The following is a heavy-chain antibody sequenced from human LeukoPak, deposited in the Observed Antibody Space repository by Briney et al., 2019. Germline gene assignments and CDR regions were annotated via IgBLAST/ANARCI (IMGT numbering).Heavy chain of an antibody. D-gene: IGHD1-1*01. CDR3: TRQEGRQLERSPTDYYYYYGMDV. J-gene: IGHJ6*02. CDR2: IRSKANSYAT. CDR1: GFTFSGSA. V-gene: IGHV3-73*01. Sequence: GGSLRLSCAASGFTFSGSAMHWVRQASGKGLEWVGRIRSKANSYATAYAASVKGRFTISRDDSKNTAYLQMNSLKTEDTAVYYCTRQEGRQLERSPTDYYYYYGMDVWGQGTTVTVSS.